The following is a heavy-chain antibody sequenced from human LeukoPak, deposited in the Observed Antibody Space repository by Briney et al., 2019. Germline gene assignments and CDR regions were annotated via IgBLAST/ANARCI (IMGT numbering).Heavy chain of an antibody. CDR3: ARQTAMGRSGDY. D-gene: IGHD5-18*01. V-gene: IGHV5-51*01. CDR1: GYSFTSYW. Sequence: GESLKISCKASGYSFTSYWIGWVRQMPGKGLEWMGIIDPSDSETRYSPSFQGQVTISVDKSLTTAYLQWNSLKASDTAMYYCARQTAMGRSGDYWGQGTLVTVSS. CDR2: IDPSDSET. J-gene: IGHJ4*02.